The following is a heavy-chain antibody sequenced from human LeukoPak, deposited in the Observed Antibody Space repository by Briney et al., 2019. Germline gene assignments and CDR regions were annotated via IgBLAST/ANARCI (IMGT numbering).Heavy chain of an antibody. V-gene: IGHV3-74*01. Sequence: GGSLRLSCAASGFTFSSYWMHWVRQAPGKGLVWVSRINSDGSSTSYADSVKGRFTIFRDNAKNTLYLQMNSLRAEDTAVYYCARAISYGYGGLDYWGQGTLVTVSS. CDR2: INSDGSST. J-gene: IGHJ4*02. CDR3: ARAISYGYGGLDY. CDR1: GFTFSSYW. D-gene: IGHD5-18*01.